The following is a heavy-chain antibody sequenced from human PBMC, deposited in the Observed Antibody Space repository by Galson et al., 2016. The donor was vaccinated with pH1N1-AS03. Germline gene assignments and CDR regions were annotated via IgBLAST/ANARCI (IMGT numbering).Heavy chain of an antibody. Sequence: LSCAASGFTFDDYAMHWVRQAPGKGLEWVSGINWNSGSIGYADSVKGRFTISRDNANNSLFLLMNSLRAEDTAVYFCAREDFWDGFDIWGHGTTVRLF. CDR3: AREDFWDGFDI. CDR1: GFTFDDYA. CDR2: INWNSGSI. D-gene: IGHD3-3*01. V-gene: IGHV3-9*01. J-gene: IGHJ3*02.